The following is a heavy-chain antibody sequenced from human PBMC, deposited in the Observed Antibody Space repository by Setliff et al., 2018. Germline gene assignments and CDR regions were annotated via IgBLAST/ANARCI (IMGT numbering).Heavy chain of an antibody. CDR1: GYTFTTYY. CDR2: INPSGGYA. J-gene: IGHJ4*02. D-gene: IGHD5-18*01. CDR3: ARAPLESGYNYGQGHYFDY. Sequence: ASVKVSCKASGYTFTTYYMHWVRQAPGQGLEWMGIINPSGGYANYAQKFQGRATMTRDTSTGTVYMELSSLRSEDTAVYYCARAPLESGYNYGQGHYFDYWGQGTLVTVSS. V-gene: IGHV1-46*01.